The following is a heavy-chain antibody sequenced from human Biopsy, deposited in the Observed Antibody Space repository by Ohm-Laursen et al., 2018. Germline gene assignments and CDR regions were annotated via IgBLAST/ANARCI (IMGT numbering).Heavy chain of an antibody. CDR2: IGGSGGGT. D-gene: IGHD2-15*01. V-gene: IGHV3-23*01. J-gene: IGHJ6*02. CDR1: GLRFSMYA. CDR3: ARPMSRVVAYGMDV. Sequence: GSLRLSCTASGLRFSMYAMSWVRQAPGKGLEWVSAIGGSGGGTYYADSVKGQFTISRDDSKNTVYLQMNSLRVEDRAVYYCARPMSRVVAYGMDVWGQGTTVTVSS.